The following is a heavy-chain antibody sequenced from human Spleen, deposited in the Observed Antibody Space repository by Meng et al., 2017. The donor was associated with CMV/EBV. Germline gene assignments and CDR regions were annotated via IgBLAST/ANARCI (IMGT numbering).Heavy chain of an antibody. J-gene: IGHJ4*02. Sequence: SCKAYAYTFTSYYMDWGRQGAGQGLEWMGIIDPSDGDSRNAQKFQGRVTLTRDTSTSTVYMELNSLRSGDTAVYYCARGGGGTSFDYWGQGTLVTVSS. V-gene: IGHV1-46*01. CDR1: AYTFTSYY. D-gene: IGHD1-1*01. CDR2: IDPSDGDS. CDR3: ARGGGGTSFDY.